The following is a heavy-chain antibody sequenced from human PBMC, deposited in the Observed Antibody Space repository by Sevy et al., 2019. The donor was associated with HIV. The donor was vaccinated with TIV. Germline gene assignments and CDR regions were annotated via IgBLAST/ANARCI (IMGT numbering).Heavy chain of an antibody. CDR2: TYYKSNWYN. CDR1: GDSVSTYSAA. J-gene: IGHJ4*02. Sequence: SQTLSLTCAISGDSVSTYSAAWNWIRQSPSRGLEWLGRTYYKSNWYNDYALSVKSRISINPDTPKNQISLQLNSVTREDTAVYYCARESRWFFFHFDYWGQGTLVTVSS. D-gene: IGHD3-10*01. CDR3: ARESRWFFFHFDY. V-gene: IGHV6-1*01.